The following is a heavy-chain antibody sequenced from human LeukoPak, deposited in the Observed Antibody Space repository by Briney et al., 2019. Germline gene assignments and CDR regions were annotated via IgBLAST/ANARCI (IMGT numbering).Heavy chain of an antibody. CDR2: IYYSGST. CDR1: GGSISSGGYY. D-gene: IGHD2-2*01. Sequence: SQTLSLTCTVSGGSISSGGYYWSWIRQHPGKGLEWIGYIYYSGSTYYNPSLKSRVTISVDTSKNQFSLKLSSVTAADTAVYYCARLPGWGQLLWRAFDPWGQGTLVTVTS. J-gene: IGHJ5*02. CDR3: ARLPGWGQLLWRAFDP. V-gene: IGHV4-31*03.